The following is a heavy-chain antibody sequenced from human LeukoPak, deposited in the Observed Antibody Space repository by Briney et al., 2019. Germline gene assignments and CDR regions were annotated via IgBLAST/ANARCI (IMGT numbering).Heavy chain of an antibody. D-gene: IGHD3-10*01. V-gene: IGHV3-21*01. J-gene: IGHJ4*02. Sequence: PGGSLRLSCAASGFTFSSYSMNWVRQPPGKGLEWVSSISSSSSYIYYADSVKGRFTISRDNAKNSLYLQMNSLRAEDTAVYYCARGSYGSGSEFDYWGQGTLVTVSS. CDR3: ARGSYGSGSEFDY. CDR1: GFTFSSYS. CDR2: ISSSSSYI.